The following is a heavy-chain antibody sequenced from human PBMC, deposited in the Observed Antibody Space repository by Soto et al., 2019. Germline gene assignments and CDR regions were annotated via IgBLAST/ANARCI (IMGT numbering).Heavy chain of an antibody. CDR1: GFTFSYYY. J-gene: IGHJ4*01. V-gene: IGHV3-11*01. Sequence: GGSLRLSCAASGFTFSYYYMRWIRQAPGKGLEWVSYISSSGGIIYYADSVKGRFTISRDNSKNSLYLQLNSLRAEDTAVYYCARDVGYYANDDDLDFWGQGTVVTVSS. D-gene: IGHD3-10*01. CDR3: ARDVGYYANDDDLDF. CDR2: ISSSGGII.